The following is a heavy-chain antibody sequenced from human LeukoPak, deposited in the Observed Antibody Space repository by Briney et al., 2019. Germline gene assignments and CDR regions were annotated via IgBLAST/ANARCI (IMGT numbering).Heavy chain of an antibody. V-gene: IGHV3-11*04. CDR2: ISSSGSTI. Sequence: LSLTCTVSGGSISSGDYYWSWIRQPPGKGLQWVSYISSSGSTIYYADSVKGRFTISRDNAKNSLYLQMNSLRAEDTAVYYCARESSGAGGAFDIWGQGTMVTVSS. CDR3: ARESSGAGGAFDI. D-gene: IGHD6-19*01. J-gene: IGHJ3*02. CDR1: GGSISSGDYY.